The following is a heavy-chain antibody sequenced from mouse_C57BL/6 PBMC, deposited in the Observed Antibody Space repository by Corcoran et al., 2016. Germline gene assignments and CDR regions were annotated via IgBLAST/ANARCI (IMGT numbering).Heavy chain of an antibody. CDR3: ARGRLRQGY. D-gene: IGHD2-4*01. J-gene: IGHJ2*01. Sequence: VQLQQSGPELVKPGASVKISCKASGYTFTDYYMNWVKQSHGKSLEWIGDINPNNGGTSYNQKFKGKATLTVDKSSSTAYMELRSLTSEDSAVYYCARGRLRQGYWGQGTTLTVSS. CDR1: GYTFTDYY. CDR2: INPNNGGT. V-gene: IGHV1-26*01.